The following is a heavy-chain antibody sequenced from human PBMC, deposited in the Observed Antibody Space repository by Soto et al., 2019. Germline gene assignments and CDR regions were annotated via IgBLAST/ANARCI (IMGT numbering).Heavy chain of an antibody. J-gene: IGHJ4*02. Sequence: QVQLQESGPGLVKPSQTLSLTCTVSGGSISSGGYYWSWIRQHPGKGLEWIGYIYYSGSTYYNPYLKSRVTISVGTSKNQFSLKLSSVTAADTAVYYCARVRTQGGYGDYEFDYWGQGTLVTVSS. CDR3: ARVRTQGGYGDYEFDY. CDR1: GGSISSGGYY. V-gene: IGHV4-31*03. D-gene: IGHD4-17*01. CDR2: IYYSGST.